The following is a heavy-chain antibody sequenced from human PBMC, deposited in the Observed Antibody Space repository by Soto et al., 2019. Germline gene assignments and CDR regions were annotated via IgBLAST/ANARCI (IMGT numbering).Heavy chain of an antibody. CDR2: IIPIFGTA. D-gene: IGHD3-10*01. Sequence: ASVKVSCKASGGTFSSYAISWVRQAPGQGLEWMGGIIPIFGTANYAQKFQGRVTITADKSTSTAYMELSSLRSEDTAVYYCARNSMVRGVIIAPKYNWFDPWGQGTLVTVSS. CDR1: GGTFSSYA. V-gene: IGHV1-69*06. CDR3: ARNSMVRGVIIAPKYNWFDP. J-gene: IGHJ5*02.